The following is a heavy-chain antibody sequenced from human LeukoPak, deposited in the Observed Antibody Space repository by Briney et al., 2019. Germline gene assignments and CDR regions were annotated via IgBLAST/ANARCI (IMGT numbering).Heavy chain of an antibody. CDR1: GGSISSSRYY. J-gene: IGHJ2*01. D-gene: IGHD3-3*01. CDR3: ARAILTPSGFVWHFDL. Sequence: SETLSLTCTVSGGSISSSRYYWGWIRQPPGKGLEWIGSIYYSGSTYCNPSLKSRVTISVDTSKNQISLKLTSVTAADTAVYHCARAILTPSGFVWHFDLWGRGTLVTVSS. CDR2: IYYSGST. V-gene: IGHV4-39*07.